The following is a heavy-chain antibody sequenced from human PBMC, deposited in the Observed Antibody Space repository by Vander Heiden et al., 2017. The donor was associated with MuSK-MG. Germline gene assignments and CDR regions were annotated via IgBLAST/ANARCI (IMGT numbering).Heavy chain of an antibody. CDR1: GYTFPTAG. J-gene: IGHJ4*02. D-gene: IGHD3-10*01. Sequence: QVRLVQAVAELKKPGASVKVPCQASGYTFPTAGISWVRQAPGQGLEWMGWISTYNGDTNYIPELQGRVTMTTDASTTTTYMELNSLTSDDTAVYYCTRDGGLAGDFWGQGTLVTVSS. V-gene: IGHV1-18*01. CDR3: TRDGGLAGDF. CDR2: ISTYNGDT.